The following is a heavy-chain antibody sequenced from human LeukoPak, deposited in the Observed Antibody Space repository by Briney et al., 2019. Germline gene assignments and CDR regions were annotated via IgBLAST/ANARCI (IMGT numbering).Heavy chain of an antibody. Sequence: ASVKVSCKASGYTFTSYCMHWVRQAPGQGLEWMGWISAYNGNTNYAQKLQGRVTMTTDTSTSTAYMELRSLRSDDTAVYYCARVVCSGGSCYSSIDYWGQGTLVTVSS. CDR2: ISAYNGNT. CDR3: ARVVCSGGSCYSSIDY. CDR1: GYTFTSYC. D-gene: IGHD2-15*01. V-gene: IGHV1-18*04. J-gene: IGHJ4*02.